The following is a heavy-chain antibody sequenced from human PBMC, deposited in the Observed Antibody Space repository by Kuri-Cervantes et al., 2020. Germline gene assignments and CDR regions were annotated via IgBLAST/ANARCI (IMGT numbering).Heavy chain of an antibody. V-gene: IGHV3-23*01. Sequence: ETLSLTCAASGFTFSSYAMSWVRQAPGKGLEWVSAISGSGGSTYYADSVKGRFTISRDNSKNTLYLQMNSLRAEDTAVYYCAKGGYDYIWGSSFSFFDYWGQGTLVTVSS. CDR1: GFTFSSYA. CDR3: AKGGYDYIWGSSFSFFDY. D-gene: IGHD3-16*01. CDR2: ISGSGGST. J-gene: IGHJ4*02.